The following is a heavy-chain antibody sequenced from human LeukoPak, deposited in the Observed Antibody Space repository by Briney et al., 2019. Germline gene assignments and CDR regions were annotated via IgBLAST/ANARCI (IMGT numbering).Heavy chain of an antibody. CDR1: GFMFSSHG. D-gene: IGHD1-26*01. V-gene: IGHV3-48*02. CDR2: IGSGSRTT. CDR3: ARDSRRVGATGGSDS. Sequence: GGSLRLSCAASGFMFSSHGMNWVRQAPGKGLEWVSYIGSGSRTTYYADSVKGRFTISRDNAKNSLYLQMNSLRDEDTAVYYCARDSRRVGATGGSDSWGQGTLVTVSS. J-gene: IGHJ4*02.